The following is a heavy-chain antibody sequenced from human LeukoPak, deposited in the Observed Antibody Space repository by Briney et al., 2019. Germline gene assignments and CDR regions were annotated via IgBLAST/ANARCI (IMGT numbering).Heavy chain of an antibody. CDR2: MSYTGPT. Sequence: SETLSLTCTVSDASVSSSGFHWGWIRQPPGKGLEWIGTMSYTGPTYYNPSLQSRVIISLDTSKNQLSLRLSSVTAADTAVYYCARRLDVAGGWFDHWGREPWSPSPQ. D-gene: IGHD2-15*01. J-gene: IGHJ5*02. V-gene: IGHV4-39*01. CDR3: ARRLDVAGGWFDH. CDR1: DASVSSSGFH.